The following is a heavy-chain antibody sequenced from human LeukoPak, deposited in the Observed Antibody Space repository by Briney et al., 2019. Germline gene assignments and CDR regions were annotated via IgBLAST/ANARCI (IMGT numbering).Heavy chain of an antibody. D-gene: IGHD6-19*01. CDR3: ARSLDSSGSHPKNYLDY. CDR2: IYRGGDT. J-gene: IGHJ4*01. V-gene: IGHV3-53*01. Sequence: TGGSLRLSCAASGFTVSSYYMSWVRQAPDKRLEWVSVIYRGGDTYYGDSVKGRFTISRDTSKNTLYLQMNSLRVEDTAVYFCARSLDSSGSHPKNYLDYCGHGTLVTVSS. CDR1: GFTVSSYY.